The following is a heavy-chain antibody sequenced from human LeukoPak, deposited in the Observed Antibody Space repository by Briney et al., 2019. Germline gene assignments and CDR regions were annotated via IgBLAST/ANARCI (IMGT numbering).Heavy chain of an antibody. CDR1: GFTFSSNS. Sequence: PGGSLRLSCAASGFTFSSNSMNWVRQAPGKGLEWVSSISTSSSYIDYADSVKGRFTISRDNAKNSLYLQMNSLRADDTAVYYCARGSGIVGATFDYWGQGTLVTVSS. J-gene: IGHJ4*02. CDR2: ISTSSSYI. V-gene: IGHV3-21*01. CDR3: ARGSGIVGATFDY. D-gene: IGHD1-26*01.